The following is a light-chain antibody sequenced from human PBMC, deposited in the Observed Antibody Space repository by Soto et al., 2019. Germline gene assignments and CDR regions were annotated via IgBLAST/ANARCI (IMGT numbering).Light chain of an antibody. V-gene: IGKV1-5*03. CDR3: QQYNSAWT. CDR1: QSVSSW. J-gene: IGKJ1*01. Sequence: DIQMTQSPSTLSASVGDRVTITCRASQSVSSWLAWYQQKPGKAPNLLIYTASSLESGVPSRFSGSGSGTEFTLTISSLRPDDFATYYCQQYNSAWTFGQGTTVEIK. CDR2: TAS.